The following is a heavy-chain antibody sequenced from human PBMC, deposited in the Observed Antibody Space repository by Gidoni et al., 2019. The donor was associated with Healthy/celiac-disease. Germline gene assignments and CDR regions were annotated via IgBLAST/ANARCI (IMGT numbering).Heavy chain of an antibody. CDR1: GFTFSSYW. D-gene: IGHD2-2*01. CDR3: ARDGDIVVVGWDGEDYGDYGAQFDY. V-gene: IGHV3-7*01. J-gene: IGHJ4*02. CDR2: IKQDGSEK. Sequence: EVQLVESGGGLVQPGGSLRLSCAASGFTFSSYWMSWVRQAPGKGLEWVANIKQDGSEKYYVDSVKGRFTISRDNAKNSLYLQMNSLRAEDTAVYDCARDGDIVVVGWDGEDYGDYGAQFDYWGQGTLVTVSS.